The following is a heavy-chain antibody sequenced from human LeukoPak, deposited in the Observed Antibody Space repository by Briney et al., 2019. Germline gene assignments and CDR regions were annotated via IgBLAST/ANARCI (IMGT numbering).Heavy chain of an antibody. CDR1: GFTFSSYA. V-gene: IGHV3-23*01. CDR3: AKSILTGYYSKKKNLDY. CDR2: ISGSGGST. D-gene: IGHD3-9*01. Sequence: GGSLRLSCAASGFTFSSYAMSWVRQAPGKGLEWVSAISGSGGSTYYADSVKGRFTISRDNSKNTLYLQMNSLRAEDTAVYYCAKSILTGYYSKKKNLDYWGQGTLVTVSS. J-gene: IGHJ4*02.